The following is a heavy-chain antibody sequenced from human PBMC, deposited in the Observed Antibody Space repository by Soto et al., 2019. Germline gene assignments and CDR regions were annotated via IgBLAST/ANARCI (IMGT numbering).Heavy chain of an antibody. CDR1: GFTFSDYD. J-gene: IGHJ4*02. CDR2: IGRTGDT. V-gene: IGHV3-13*01. Sequence: EVQLVESGGGLVQPGGSLRLSCAASGFTFSDYDMHWVRQVTGKGLEWVSGIGRTGDTYYTGSVRGRFTNSIENAKNSLYLQMNSLRAEDTALYYCARDLGYSYGRPLDSWGQGTLVTVSS. D-gene: IGHD5-18*01. CDR3: ARDLGYSYGRPLDS.